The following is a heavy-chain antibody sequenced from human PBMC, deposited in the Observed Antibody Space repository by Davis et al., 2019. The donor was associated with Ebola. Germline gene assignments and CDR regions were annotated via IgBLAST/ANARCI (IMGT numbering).Heavy chain of an antibody. CDR2: IWYDGSNK. Sequence: PGGSLRLSCAASGFTFSSYGMHWVRQAPGKGLEWVAVIWYDGSNKYYADSVKGRFTISRDNSKNTLYLEMNSLRAEDTAVYYCARDATYYYGSGSYSNYFDYWGQGTLVTVSS. CDR3: ARDATYYYGSGSYSNYFDY. V-gene: IGHV3-33*01. D-gene: IGHD3-10*01. J-gene: IGHJ4*02. CDR1: GFTFSSYG.